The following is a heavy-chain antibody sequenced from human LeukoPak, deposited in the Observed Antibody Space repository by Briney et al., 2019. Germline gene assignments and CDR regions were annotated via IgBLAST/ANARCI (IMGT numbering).Heavy chain of an antibody. Sequence: NSSETLSLTCTVSGGSISNYYWSWIRQPAGKGLEWIGRIYTSGSTNYNPSLKSRVTMSIDTSKNQFSLKLSSVTAADTAVYYCARGRVRWEEYYFDYWGQGTLVTVSS. J-gene: IGHJ4*02. CDR2: IYTSGST. V-gene: IGHV4-4*07. CDR3: ARGRVRWEEYYFDY. CDR1: GGSISNYY. D-gene: IGHD1-26*01.